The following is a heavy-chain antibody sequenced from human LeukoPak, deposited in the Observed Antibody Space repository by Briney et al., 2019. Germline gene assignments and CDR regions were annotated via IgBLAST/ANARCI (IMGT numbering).Heavy chain of an antibody. J-gene: IGHJ4*02. V-gene: IGHV3-43*02. D-gene: IGHD4-23*01. CDR2: ISGDGFTT. CDR1: GFTFDRFA. Sequence: GGSLRLSCAASGFTFDRFAMHWVRQAPGKGLEWVSLISGDGFTTYYVDSVKGRFTMSRDNSKNSLYLQMKSLRTEDTALYYCGRDHVYGGADYWGQGTLVTVSS. CDR3: GRDHVYGGADY.